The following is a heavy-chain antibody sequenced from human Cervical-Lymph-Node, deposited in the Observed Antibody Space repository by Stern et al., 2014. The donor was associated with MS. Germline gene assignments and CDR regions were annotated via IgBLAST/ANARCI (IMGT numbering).Heavy chain of an antibody. Sequence: VQLVESGGGLIQPGGSLRLSCAAPGFTLINNYMTWVRQAPGKGLEWVSLIYTDDTTYYAGSVKGRFTISRDSSKNKLFLQMNTLRAEDTAVYYCARAIFGVNSAAMAPDAFDTWGQGTMVTVSS. J-gene: IGHJ3*02. CDR2: IYTDDTT. CDR1: GFTLINNY. V-gene: IGHV3-53*01. D-gene: IGHD3-3*01. CDR3: ARAIFGVNSAAMAPDAFDT.